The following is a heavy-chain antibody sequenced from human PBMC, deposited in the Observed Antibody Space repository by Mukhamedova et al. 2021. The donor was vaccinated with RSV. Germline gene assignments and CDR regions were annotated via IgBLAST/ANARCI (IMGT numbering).Heavy chain of an antibody. Sequence: IYPGDSDTRYSPSFQGQVTISADKSIRTAYLQWFSLKASDTAMYYCARLTTPDYIDYYYYMDVWGKGTTVTVSS. CDR3: ARLTTPDYIDYYYYMDV. J-gene: IGHJ6*03. D-gene: IGHD4-11*01. CDR2: IYPGDSDT. V-gene: IGHV5-51*01.